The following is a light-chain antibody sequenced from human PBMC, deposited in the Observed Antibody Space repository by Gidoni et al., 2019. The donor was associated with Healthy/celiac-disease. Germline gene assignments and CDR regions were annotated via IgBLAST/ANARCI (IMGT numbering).Light chain of an antibody. CDR2: AAS. V-gene: IGKV1-39*01. J-gene: IGKJ2*01. CDR3: QQSYSTPYT. CDR1: QSISSY. Sequence: DIQMTKSPSSLSASVGDRVTITCRASQSISSYLNWYQQKPGKAPKLLIYAASSLQSGVPSRFSGSGSGTDFTLTISSLQPEDFATHYCQQSYSTPYTFGQGTKLEIK.